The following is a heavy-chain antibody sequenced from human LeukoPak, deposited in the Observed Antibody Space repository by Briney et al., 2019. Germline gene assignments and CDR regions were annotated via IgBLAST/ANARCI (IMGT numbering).Heavy chain of an antibody. J-gene: IGHJ4*02. CDR3: SREYSSSWYSFDS. CDR1: GFTFSSYA. CDR2: ISYDGSNK. D-gene: IGHD6-13*01. Sequence: GGSLRLSCAASGFTFSSYAMHWVRQAPGKGLEWVAVISYDGSNKYYADSVKGRFTISRDNSKNTLYLQMNSLRAEDAAVYYCSREYSSSWYSFDSWAQGPLVTVPS. V-gene: IGHV3-30-3*01.